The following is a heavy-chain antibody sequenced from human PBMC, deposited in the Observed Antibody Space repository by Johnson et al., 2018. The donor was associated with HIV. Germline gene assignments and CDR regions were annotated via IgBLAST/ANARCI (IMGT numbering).Heavy chain of an antibody. D-gene: IGHD3-10*01. CDR2: ISYDGSNK. Sequence: QVQLVESGGGVVQPGRSLRLSCAASGFSLSSYAMHWVRQAPGKGLEWVAVISYDGSNKYYADSVKGRFTISRDNSKNTLYVQMNSLRPEDTAVYYCARAKGNSHYGSGHDAFDIWGQGTIVTVSS. J-gene: IGHJ3*02. CDR1: GFSLSSYA. CDR3: ARAKGNSHYGSGHDAFDI. V-gene: IGHV3-30*04.